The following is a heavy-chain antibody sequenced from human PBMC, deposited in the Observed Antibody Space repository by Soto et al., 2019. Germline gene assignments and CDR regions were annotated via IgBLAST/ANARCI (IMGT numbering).Heavy chain of an antibody. J-gene: IGHJ4*02. V-gene: IGHV3-23*01. Sequence: PGGSLRLSCAASGFPFSSYAMTWVRQTPGKGLEWVSGISGSGGITYYADSVRGRFTISRDNSNNTLFLQMYSLRADDTAVYYCAKSLSASPNYFFDSWGQGTLVTVSS. D-gene: IGHD1-1*01. CDR3: AKSLSASPNYFFDS. CDR1: GFPFSSYA. CDR2: ISGSGGIT.